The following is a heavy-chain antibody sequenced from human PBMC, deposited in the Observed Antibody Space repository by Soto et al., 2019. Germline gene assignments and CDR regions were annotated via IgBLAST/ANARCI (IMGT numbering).Heavy chain of an antibody. Sequence: QVQLVQSGAEVKNPGSSVKVSCKTSGGTFNSYLIDWVRQAPGQGLEWMGGIIPAFGTAKYAQKFQGRVTITADKSTTTDYMELRTLTSDDTAVYYCARGLDQPPVGLYFDTWGQGTLVTVSS. V-gene: IGHV1-69*06. CDR1: GGTFNSYL. CDR2: IIPAFGTA. J-gene: IGHJ4*02. CDR3: ARGLDQPPVGLYFDT. D-gene: IGHD2-2*01.